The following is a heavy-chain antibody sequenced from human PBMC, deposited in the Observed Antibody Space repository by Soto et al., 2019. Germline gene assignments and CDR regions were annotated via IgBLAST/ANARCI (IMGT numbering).Heavy chain of an antibody. J-gene: IGHJ4*02. D-gene: IGHD6-19*01. Sequence: GGSLRLSCAASGFTFSAYAMSWVRQAPGKGLEWVSAISGTSPSTYYADSVQGRFTISRDSSRKTLFLQMNTLRAADTAVYYCARSFKYEQWPVDWGQGTLVTVSS. CDR1: GFTFSAYA. CDR2: ISGTSPST. V-gene: IGHV3-23*01. CDR3: ARSFKYEQWPVD.